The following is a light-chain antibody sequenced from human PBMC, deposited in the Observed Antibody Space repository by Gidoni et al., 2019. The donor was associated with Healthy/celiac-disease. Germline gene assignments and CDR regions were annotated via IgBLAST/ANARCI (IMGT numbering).Light chain of an antibody. CDR2: DAS. V-gene: IGKV1-5*01. CDR3: QQYNSYSIT. CDR1: QSISSW. J-gene: IGKJ3*01. Sequence: DIHMTPSPSTLPASVGDRVTITCRASQSISSWLAWYQQQQGKAPKLLIYDASSLESGVTSRFSGSGSGIEFTLTISSLQPDDFATYYCQQYNSYSITFGPGTKVDIK.